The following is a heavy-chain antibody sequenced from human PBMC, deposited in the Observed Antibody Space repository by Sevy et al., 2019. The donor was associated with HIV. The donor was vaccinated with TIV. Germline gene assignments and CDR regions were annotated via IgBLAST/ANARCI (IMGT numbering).Heavy chain of an antibody. CDR2: IYYSGST. CDR3: ARGEYKITFGGTKTPSRTLDY. Sequence: SETLSLTCTVSGGSISSGGYYWSWIRQHPGKGLEWIGYIYYSGSTYYNPSLKSRVTISVDTSKNQFSLKLSSVTAAETAVYYCARGEYKITFGGTKTPSRTLDYWGQGTLVTVSP. V-gene: IGHV4-31*03. CDR1: GGSISSGGYY. D-gene: IGHD3-16*01. J-gene: IGHJ4*02.